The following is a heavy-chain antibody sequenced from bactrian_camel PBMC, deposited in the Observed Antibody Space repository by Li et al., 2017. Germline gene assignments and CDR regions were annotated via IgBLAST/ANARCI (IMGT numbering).Heavy chain of an antibody. Sequence: HVQLVESGGGSVQAGGSLRLSCVVSGYTYSSICMGWFRQHPGKEREGVATFDSDGTTSYADSVKGRFTISRDNAKNTVYLQMNSLKPEDTAVYYCVREGVSPAQDGGSWFGGDRYLEVWGQGTQVTVS. CDR3: VREGVSPAQDGGSWFGGDRYLEV. V-gene: IGHV3S53*01. J-gene: IGHJ2*01. CDR1: GYTYSSIC. D-gene: IGHD6*01. CDR2: FDSDGTT.